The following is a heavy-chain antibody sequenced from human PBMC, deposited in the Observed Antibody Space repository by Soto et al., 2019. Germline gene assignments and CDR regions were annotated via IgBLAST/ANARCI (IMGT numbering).Heavy chain of an antibody. J-gene: IGHJ3*02. D-gene: IGHD3-10*01. V-gene: IGHV4-59*08. CDR3: AKGGSGSYSNAFDI. CDR1: GGSISSYY. Sequence: PSETLSLTCTVSGGSISSYYWSWIRQPPGKGLEWIGYIYYSGSTNYTPSLKSRVTISVDTSKNQFSLKLSSVTAADTAVYYCAKGGSGSYSNAFDIWGQGTMVTVS. CDR2: IYYSGST.